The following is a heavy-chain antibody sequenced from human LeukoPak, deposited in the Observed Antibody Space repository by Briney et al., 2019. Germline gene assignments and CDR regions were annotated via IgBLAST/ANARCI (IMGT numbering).Heavy chain of an antibody. CDR1: GFTFSSYW. Sequence: GGSLRLSCVASGFTFSSYWMHWARHAPGKGLVWVSRISSDGSNTSYADSVKGRFTISRDNAKSTLYLQMNSLRAEDTAVYYCTRGDFFDYWGQGTLVTVSS. CDR2: ISSDGSNT. J-gene: IGHJ4*02. V-gene: IGHV3-74*01. CDR3: TRGDFFDY.